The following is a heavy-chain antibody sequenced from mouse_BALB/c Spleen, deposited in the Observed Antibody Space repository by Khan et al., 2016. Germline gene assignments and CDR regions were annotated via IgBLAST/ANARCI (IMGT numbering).Heavy chain of an antibody. CDR3: ARSPYDYDVGFAY. CDR2: IDPANGNT. V-gene: IGHV14-3*02. Sequence: VQLQQSGAELVKPGASVKLSCTASGFNTKDTYMHWVKQRPEQGLEWIGRIDPANGNTKYDPKFQGKATITADTSSNTAYLQLSSLTSEDTAVYYCARSPYDYDVGFAYWGQGTLVTVSA. D-gene: IGHD2-4*01. CDR1: GFNTKDTY. J-gene: IGHJ3*01.